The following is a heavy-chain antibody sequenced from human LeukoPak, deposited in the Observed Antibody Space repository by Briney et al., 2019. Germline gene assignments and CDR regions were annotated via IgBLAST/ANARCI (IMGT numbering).Heavy chain of an antibody. CDR1: GYTFTCYY. V-gene: IGHV1-2*02. CDR3: ARDPDAPIVATNIYYYYYYMDV. CDR2: INPNSGGT. D-gene: IGHD5-12*01. Sequence: ASVKVSCKASGYTFTCYYMHWVRQAPGQGLEWMGWINPNSGGTNYAQKFQGRVTMTRDTSISTAYMELSRLRSDDTAVYYCARDPDAPIVATNIYYYYYYMDVWGKGTTVTVSS. J-gene: IGHJ6*03.